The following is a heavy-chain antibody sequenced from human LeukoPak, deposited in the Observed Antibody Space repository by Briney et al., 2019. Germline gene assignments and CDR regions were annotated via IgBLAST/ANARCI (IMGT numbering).Heavy chain of an antibody. V-gene: IGHV4-38-2*01. D-gene: IGHD3-10*01. CDR3: ARSYYYGSGRYFDY. CDR2: IYHSGST. J-gene: IGHJ4*02. Sequence: SETLSLTSAVSGYSISSGYYWGWIRQPPGKGLEWIGSIYHSGSTYYNPSLKSRVTISVDTSKNQFSLKLSSVTAADTAVYYCARSYYYGSGRYFDYWGQGTLVTVSS. CDR1: GYSISSGYY.